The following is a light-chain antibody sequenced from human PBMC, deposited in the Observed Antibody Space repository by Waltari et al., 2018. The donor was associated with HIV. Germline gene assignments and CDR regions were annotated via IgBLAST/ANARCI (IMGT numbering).Light chain of an antibody. CDR1: SSVFGVFDL. CDR2: EVS. Sequence: QFALTHPASLFGSPGQSTTIPCPGPSSVFGVFDLFSWYQRHSGKAPKLMIYEVSKWPSGVSNRFSGSKSGNTASLTISGLQAEDEADYYCCSYAGSNTMIFGGGTKLTVL. V-gene: IGLV2-23*02. J-gene: IGLJ2*01. CDR3: CSYAGSNTMI.